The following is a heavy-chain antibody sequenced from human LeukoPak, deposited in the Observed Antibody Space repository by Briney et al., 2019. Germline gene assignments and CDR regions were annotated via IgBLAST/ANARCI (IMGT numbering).Heavy chain of an antibody. CDR1: GFTFSGYA. D-gene: IGHD1-26*01. CDR2: IRSKSYGGTA. Sequence: QPGGSLRLSCAASGFTFSGYAMTWVRQAPGKGLEWVGFIRSKSYGGTADYAASLKDRFIILRDDSKSIAYLQVNSLKTEDTAVYYCSRGVVVGATGPSDHWGQGTLVTVSS. CDR3: SRGVVVGATGPSDH. J-gene: IGHJ4*02. V-gene: IGHV3-49*04.